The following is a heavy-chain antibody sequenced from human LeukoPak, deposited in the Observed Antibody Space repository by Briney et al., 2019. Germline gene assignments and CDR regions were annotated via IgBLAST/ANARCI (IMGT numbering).Heavy chain of an antibody. CDR2: MNPNSGNT. J-gene: IGHJ3*02. D-gene: IGHD1-26*01. V-gene: IGHV1-8*01. CDR3: ARDKWELDAFDI. CDR1: GYTFTSYD. Sequence: ASVKVSCKASGYTFTSYDINWVRQATGQGLEWMGWMNPNSGNTGYAQKFQGRVTMTRNTSISTAYMELSSLRSEDTAVYYCARDKWELDAFDIWGQGTMVTVSS.